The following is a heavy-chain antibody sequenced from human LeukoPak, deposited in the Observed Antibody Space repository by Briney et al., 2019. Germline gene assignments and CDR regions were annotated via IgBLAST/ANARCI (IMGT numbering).Heavy chain of an antibody. Sequence: GGSLTLSRAASGFTFITYWMHWVRQAPGKGLVWVSSINSDGSTTTYADSVKGRFTISRDNAKNMVYLQMNSLRAEDTAVYYCASAFGSGSQVINYFDFWGQGTLVTASS. D-gene: IGHD3-10*01. CDR3: ASAFGSGSQVINYFDF. CDR2: INSDGSTT. J-gene: IGHJ4*02. CDR1: GFTFITYW. V-gene: IGHV3-74*03.